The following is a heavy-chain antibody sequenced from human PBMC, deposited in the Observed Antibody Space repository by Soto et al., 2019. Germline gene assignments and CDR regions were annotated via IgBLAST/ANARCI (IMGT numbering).Heavy chain of an antibody. D-gene: IGHD6-13*01. CDR1: RSYVTTYC. J-gene: IGHJ5*02. CDR3: ARRGSTWESWFDP. V-gene: IGHV4-59*02. Sequence: SETLSLSWSISRSYVTTYCWRWMRQSPGKGLEWIGYISNSWNNNYNTSLKSRVTISLDTSKKHFSLRMMSVTAEDTAVYYCARRGSTWESWFDPWGQGTLVTVSS. CDR2: ISNSWNN.